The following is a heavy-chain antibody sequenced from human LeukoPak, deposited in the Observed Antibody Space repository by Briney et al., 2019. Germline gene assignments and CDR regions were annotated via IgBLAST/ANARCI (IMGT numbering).Heavy chain of an antibody. CDR3: ARGGAPSMVRGVYYYGMDV. CDR2: IWYDGSNK. CDR1: GFTFSSYG. J-gene: IGHJ6*02. D-gene: IGHD3-10*01. Sequence: GRSLRLSCAASGFTFSSYGMHWVRQAPGKGLEWVAVIWYDGSNKYYADSVKGRFTISRDNFKNTLYLQMNSLRAEDTAVYYCARGGAPSMVRGVYYYGMDVWGQGTTVTVSS. V-gene: IGHV3-33*01.